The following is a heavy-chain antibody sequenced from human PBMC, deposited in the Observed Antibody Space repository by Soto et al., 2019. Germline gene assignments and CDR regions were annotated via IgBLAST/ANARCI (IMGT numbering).Heavy chain of an antibody. J-gene: IGHJ4*02. D-gene: IGHD6-13*01. CDR3: ARGSIAAAGTEGSDY. CDR1: GGSFSGYY. Sequence: QVQLQQWGAGLLKPSETLSLTCAVYGGSFSGYYWSWIRQPPGKGLEWIGEINHSGSTNYNPSLKSRVTISVDTSKNQFSLKLSSVTAADTAVYYCARGSIAAAGTEGSDYWGQGTLVTVSS. V-gene: IGHV4-34*01. CDR2: INHSGST.